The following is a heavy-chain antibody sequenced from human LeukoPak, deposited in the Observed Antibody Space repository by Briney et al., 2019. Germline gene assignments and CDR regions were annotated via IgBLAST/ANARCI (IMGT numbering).Heavy chain of an antibody. J-gene: IGHJ4*02. V-gene: IGHV1-2*06. CDR1: GYTFTSYG. CDR2: INPNSGGT. CDR3: AIIAAAGTATIDY. D-gene: IGHD6-13*01. Sequence: ASVKVSCKASGYTFTSYGISWVRQAPGQGLEWMGRINPNSGGTNYAQKFQGRVTMTRDTSISTAYMELSRLRSDDTAVYYCAIIAAAGTATIDYWGQGTLVTVSS.